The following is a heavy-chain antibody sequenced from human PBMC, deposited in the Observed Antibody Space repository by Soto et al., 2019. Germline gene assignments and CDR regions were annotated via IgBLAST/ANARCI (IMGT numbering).Heavy chain of an antibody. Sequence: SETLSLTCAVYGGSFSGYYWSWIRQPPGKGLEWIGEINHSGSTNYNPSLKSRVTISVDTSKNQFSLKPRSVTAADAAVYFCARIDGSGWFFDYWGQGTLVTVSS. CDR2: INHSGST. J-gene: IGHJ4*02. CDR3: ARIDGSGWFFDY. V-gene: IGHV4-34*01. D-gene: IGHD6-19*01. CDR1: GGSFSGYY.